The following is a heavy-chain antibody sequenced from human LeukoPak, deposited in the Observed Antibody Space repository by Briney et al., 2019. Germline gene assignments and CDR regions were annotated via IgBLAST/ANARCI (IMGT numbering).Heavy chain of an antibody. D-gene: IGHD2/OR15-2a*01. V-gene: IGHV3-30*02. CDR1: GFTFSSFG. Sequence: GRSLGLSCAASGFTFSSFGMQCVSQAPGKWLEWVSFINYNGRDKYSADSVKGRFTMSRDSSNNTLSLQMNSLRAEDTAVYFCAKDSPTYYADSWGQGTLVTVSS. J-gene: IGHJ4*02. CDR3: AKDSPTYYADS. CDR2: INYNGRDK.